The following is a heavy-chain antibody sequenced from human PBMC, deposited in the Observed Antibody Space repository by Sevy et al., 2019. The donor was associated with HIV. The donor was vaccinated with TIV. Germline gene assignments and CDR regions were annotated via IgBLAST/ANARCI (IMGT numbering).Heavy chain of an antibody. Sequence: GVSLRLSCAVSGFTFSSYAMHWVRQAPGKGLKWVAVISYDGSNKYYADSVKGRFTISRDNSKSTLYLQMNSLRAEDTAVFYCARGVGGNVSGRNYFDYWGQGTLVTVSS. V-gene: IGHV3-30-3*01. CDR2: ISYDGSNK. J-gene: IGHJ4*02. CDR1: GFTFSSYA. CDR3: ARGVGGNVSGRNYFDY. D-gene: IGHD6-19*01.